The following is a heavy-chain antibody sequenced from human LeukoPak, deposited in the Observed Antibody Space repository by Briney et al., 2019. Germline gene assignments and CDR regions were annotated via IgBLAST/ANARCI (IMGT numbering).Heavy chain of an antibody. Sequence: SETLSLTCTVSGGSLSSSSYYWGWIRQPPGKGLEWIGSIYYSGSTYYNPSLKSRVTISVDTSKNQFSLKLSSVTAADTAVYYCARFRPGYSYGYFDYWGQGTLVTVSS. V-gene: IGHV4-39*07. D-gene: IGHD5-18*01. CDR2: IYYSGST. CDR1: GGSLSSSSYY. J-gene: IGHJ4*02. CDR3: ARFRPGYSYGYFDY.